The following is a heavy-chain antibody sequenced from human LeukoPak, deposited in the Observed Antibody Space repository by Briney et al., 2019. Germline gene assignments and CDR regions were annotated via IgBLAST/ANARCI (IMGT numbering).Heavy chain of an antibody. Sequence: PGRSLRLSCAASGFTFSSYAMHWVRQAPGKGLEWVAVISYDGSNKYYADSVKGRFTISRDNSKNTLYLQMNSLRAEDTAVYYCARALLQWPANWFDPWGQGTLVTVSS. CDR1: GFTFSSYA. D-gene: IGHD3-3*01. J-gene: IGHJ5*02. V-gene: IGHV3-30-3*01. CDR3: ARALLQWPANWFDP. CDR2: ISYDGSNK.